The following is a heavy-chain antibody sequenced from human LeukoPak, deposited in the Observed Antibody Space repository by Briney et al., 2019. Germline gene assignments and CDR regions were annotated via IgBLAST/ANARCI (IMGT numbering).Heavy chain of an antibody. CDR1: GFTFSRHG. V-gene: IGHV3-30*03. J-gene: IGHJ4*02. CDR3: ARDPMYYYDSSGYYCDY. CDR2: ISNDGSRK. Sequence: PGRSLRLSCAPSGFTFSRHGMHWVRQAPGKGLEWVAIISNDGSRKYYAHSVEGRFTISRDNSKNTLYLQMDSLRAEDTAVYYCARDPMYYYDSSGYYCDYWGQGTLVTVSS. D-gene: IGHD3-22*01.